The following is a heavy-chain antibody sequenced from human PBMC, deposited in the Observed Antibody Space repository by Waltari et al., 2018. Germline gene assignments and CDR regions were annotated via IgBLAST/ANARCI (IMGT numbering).Heavy chain of an antibody. Sequence: EVQLVESGGGLVQPGEFISLSCAAYGFHINNNAISWARQAPGKGLEWVSSTTDSGVTTYYADFVKGRSIISTDNSRNTVYLEMNTVRVEDTALYFCARGLGELLPFDFWGQGTLVTVSS. D-gene: IGHD3-10*01. CDR3: ARGLGELLPFDF. CDR2: TTDSGVTT. J-gene: IGHJ4*02. V-gene: IGHV3-23*04. CDR1: GFHINNNA.